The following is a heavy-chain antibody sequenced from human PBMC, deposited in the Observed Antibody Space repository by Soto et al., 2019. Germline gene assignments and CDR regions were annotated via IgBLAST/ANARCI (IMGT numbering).Heavy chain of an antibody. Sequence: PGGSLRLSCAASGFTFSSYAMHWVRQAPGKGLECMAVISYDGSDKYYADSVKGRITISRDNSKNTLYLQMNSLRAEDTAVYYCAREVYCGGGNSNLPACFAPWAQETWATV. CDR2: ISYDGSDK. CDR3: AREVYCGGGNSNLPACFAP. V-gene: IGHV3-30-3*01. CDR1: GFTFSSYA. D-gene: IGHD2-15*01. J-gene: IGHJ5*02.